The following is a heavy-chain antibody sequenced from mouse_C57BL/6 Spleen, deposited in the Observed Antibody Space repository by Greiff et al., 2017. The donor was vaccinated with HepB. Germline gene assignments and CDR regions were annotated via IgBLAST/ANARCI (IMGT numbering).Heavy chain of an antibody. D-gene: IGHD1-1*01. CDR1: GFTFSNYW. Sequence: EVKLMESGGGLVQPGGSMKLSCVASGFTFSNYWMNWVRQSPEKGLEWVAQIRLKSDNYATHYAESVKGRFTISRDDSKSSVYLQMNNLRAEDTGIYYCTGITTVPWYFDVWGTGTTVTVSS. J-gene: IGHJ1*03. CDR3: TGITTVPWYFDV. V-gene: IGHV6-3*01. CDR2: IRLKSDNYAT.